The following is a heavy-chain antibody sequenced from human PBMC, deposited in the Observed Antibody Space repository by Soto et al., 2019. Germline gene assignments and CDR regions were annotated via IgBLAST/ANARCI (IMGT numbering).Heavy chain of an antibody. CDR2: IIPIFGTA. CDR1: GGTFSSYA. Sequence: ASVKVSCKASGGTFSSYAISWVRQAPGQGLEWMGGIIPIFGTANYAQKFQGRVTITADESTSTAYIELSSLRSEDTAVYYCASDTYYDFWSGHPLTVYYYYGMDVWGQGTTVTVSS. V-gene: IGHV1-69*13. J-gene: IGHJ6*02. CDR3: ASDTYYDFWSGHPLTVYYYYGMDV. D-gene: IGHD3-3*01.